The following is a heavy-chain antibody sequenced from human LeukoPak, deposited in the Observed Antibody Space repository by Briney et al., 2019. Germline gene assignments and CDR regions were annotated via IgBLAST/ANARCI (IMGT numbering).Heavy chain of an antibody. CDR3: ARLDYYDRSGYYGALDY. D-gene: IGHD3-22*01. J-gene: IGHJ4*01. Sequence: GESLKISCKGSGYRFTTYWIGWVRQMPGKGLEWMGIIYPGDSDTIYSPSFQGQVTISADKSINTAYLQWSSLKASDTAMYYCARLDYYDRSGYYGALDYWGQGTLVTVSS. CDR2: IYPGDSDT. V-gene: IGHV5-51*01. CDR1: GYRFTTYW.